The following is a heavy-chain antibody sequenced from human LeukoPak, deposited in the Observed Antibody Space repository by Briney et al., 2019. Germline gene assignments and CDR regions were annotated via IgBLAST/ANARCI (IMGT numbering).Heavy chain of an antibody. D-gene: IGHD6-13*01. CDR1: GGSFSGYY. V-gene: IGHV4-34*01. Sequence: SETLSLTCAVYGGSFSGYYWSWIRQPPGKGLEWIGEINHSGSTNYNPSLKSRVTISVDTSKNQFSLKLSSVTAADTAVYYCARATVGYSNSWPFDPWGQGTLVTVSS. J-gene: IGHJ5*02. CDR3: ARATVGYSNSWPFDP. CDR2: INHSGST.